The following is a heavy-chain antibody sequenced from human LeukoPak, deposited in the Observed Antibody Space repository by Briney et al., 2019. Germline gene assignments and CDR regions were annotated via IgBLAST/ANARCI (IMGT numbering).Heavy chain of an antibody. Sequence: SVTLSLTCAVYGESLSKYYWTWIRQSPGKGLEWIGEINHRGSTNHNPSLKSRVTLSVDTSKHQFSLKLTSVTAADAAVYYCASSVGSTDYWGQGTLVTVSS. CDR3: ASSVGSTDY. V-gene: IGHV4-34*01. CDR1: GESLSKYY. CDR2: INHRGST. D-gene: IGHD1-26*01. J-gene: IGHJ4*02.